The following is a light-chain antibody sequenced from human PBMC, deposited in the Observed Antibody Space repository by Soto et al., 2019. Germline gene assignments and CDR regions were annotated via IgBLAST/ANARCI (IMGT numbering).Light chain of an antibody. CDR2: KAS. Sequence: DIQMTQSPSTLSASVGDRVTITCRASQSISSRLAWYQQRPGKAPKLLIYKASNLESGVPSRFSGSESGTEFTLTISSLQPDDFATYYCQQYTSYSLTFGQGTKLEIK. CDR1: QSISSR. J-gene: IGKJ2*01. CDR3: QQYTSYSLT. V-gene: IGKV1-5*03.